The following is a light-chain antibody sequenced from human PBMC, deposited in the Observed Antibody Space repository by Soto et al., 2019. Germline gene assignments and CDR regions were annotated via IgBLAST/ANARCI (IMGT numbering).Light chain of an antibody. CDR3: QQYDNWPLT. CDR1: QSVDSN. Sequence: EIVMTQSPATLSVSPGERATLSCRASQSVDSNLAWYQQKPGQAPRLLIFGASTRATGIPARFSGSGSGTDFTLTISSLQSEDFGVYFCQQYDNWPLTLGGGTKVDTK. V-gene: IGKV3D-15*01. J-gene: IGKJ4*01. CDR2: GAS.